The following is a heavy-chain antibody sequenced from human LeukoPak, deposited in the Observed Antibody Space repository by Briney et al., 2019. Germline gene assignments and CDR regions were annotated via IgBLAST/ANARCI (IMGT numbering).Heavy chain of an antibody. D-gene: IGHD4-17*01. CDR1: GFTFSSYE. CDR3: AKGDYGDYMSFDY. Sequence: GGSLRLSCAASGFTFSSYEMNWVRQAPGKGLEWVSYISSSGSTIYYADSVKGRFTISRDNAKNSLYLQMNSLRAEDTAVYYCAKGDYGDYMSFDYWGQGTLVTVSS. CDR2: ISSSGSTI. V-gene: IGHV3-48*03. J-gene: IGHJ4*02.